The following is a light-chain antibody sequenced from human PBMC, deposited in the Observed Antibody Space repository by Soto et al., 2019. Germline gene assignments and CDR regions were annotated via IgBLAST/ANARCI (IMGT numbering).Light chain of an antibody. Sequence: QSALTQPPSASGSPGQSVTISCTGTSSDVGGYNYVSWYQQHPGKAPKLMIYDVSKRPSGVPDRFSGSKSGNTASLTVSGLQAEDEADYYCSSFAGSSNFVVFGGGTKVTVL. J-gene: IGLJ2*01. CDR2: DVS. CDR3: SSFAGSSNFVV. V-gene: IGLV2-8*01. CDR1: SSDVGGYNY.